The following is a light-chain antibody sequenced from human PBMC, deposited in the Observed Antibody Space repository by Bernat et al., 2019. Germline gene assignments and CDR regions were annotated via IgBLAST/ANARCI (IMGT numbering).Light chain of an antibody. CDR3: QGYDSSMDAWV. Sequence: QSILTQPPSVSGAPGQRVTISCTGNNSNIGAIFDLHWFQKSPGRAPRLLIYTYSNRPSGVPDRFSGSLSALSAFLTITGIQTDDAADYFCQGYDSSMDAWVVGGGTRLTGL. V-gene: IGLV1-40*01. CDR2: TYS. CDR1: NSNIGAIFD. J-gene: IGLJ3*02.